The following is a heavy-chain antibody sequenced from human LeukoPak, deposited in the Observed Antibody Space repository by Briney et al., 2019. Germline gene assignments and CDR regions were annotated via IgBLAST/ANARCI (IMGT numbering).Heavy chain of an antibody. Sequence: ASVTVSCKASGYTFTGYYMHWVRQAPGQGLEWMGWINPNSGGTNYAQKLQGRVTMTRDTSISTAYMELSRLRSDDTAVYYCARVSVRAPETRYYYGMDVWGQGTTVTVSS. D-gene: IGHD3-10*01. V-gene: IGHV1-2*02. CDR2: INPNSGGT. CDR1: GYTFTGYY. J-gene: IGHJ6*02. CDR3: ARVSVRAPETRYYYGMDV.